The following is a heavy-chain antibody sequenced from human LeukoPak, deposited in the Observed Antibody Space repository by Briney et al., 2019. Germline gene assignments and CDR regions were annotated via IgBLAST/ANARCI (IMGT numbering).Heavy chain of an antibody. Sequence: EDPMIPCYCFGYSLTRYWIGWARQLPGDGLEGMEHLYHCESETRYKPSFQGHVTMSADKSTTTAYLQWSSLKASATAMYYGAIGRGGHQLGDYWGEGTLVTVSS. J-gene: IGHJ4*02. CDR2: LYHCESET. CDR3: AIGRGGHQLGDY. CDR1: GYSLTRYW. V-gene: IGHV5-51*01. D-gene: IGHD6-13*01.